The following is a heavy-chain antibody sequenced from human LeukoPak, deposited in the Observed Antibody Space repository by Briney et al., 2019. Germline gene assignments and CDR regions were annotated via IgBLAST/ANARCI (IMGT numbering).Heavy chain of an antibody. CDR1: GGSFSGYY. Sequence: SETLSLTCAVYGGSFSGYYWSWIRQPPGKGLEWIGEINHSGGTNYNPSLKSRVTISVDMSKNQFSLKLTSVTAADTAVYYCARQRGSAGAFDVWGQGTRVTVSS. V-gene: IGHV4-34*01. J-gene: IGHJ3*01. D-gene: IGHD3-10*01. CDR2: INHSGGT. CDR3: ARQRGSAGAFDV.